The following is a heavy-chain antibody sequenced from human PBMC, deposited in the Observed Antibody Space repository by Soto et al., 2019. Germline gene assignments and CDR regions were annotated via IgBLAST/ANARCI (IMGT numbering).Heavy chain of an antibody. J-gene: IGHJ5*02. CDR2: IYYSGST. CDR1: GGSIISYY. D-gene: IGHD2-15*01. V-gene: IGHV4-59*08. CDR3: ARQIHLRDIEDNWFDP. Sequence: SETLSLTCTVSGGSIISYYWSWIRQPPGKGLEWIGYIYYSGSTNYNPSLKSRVTISVDTSKDQFSLKLSSVTAADTAVYYCARQIHLRDIEDNWFDPWGQGTLVTVSS.